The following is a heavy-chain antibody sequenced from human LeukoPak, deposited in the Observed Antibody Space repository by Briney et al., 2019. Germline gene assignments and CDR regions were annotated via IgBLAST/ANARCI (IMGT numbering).Heavy chain of an antibody. CDR2: IYTSGST. CDR3: AREAIVVPTFDY. D-gene: IGHD2-2*01. J-gene: IGHJ4*02. V-gene: IGHV4-4*07. Sequence: SETLSLTCTVSGGSISSYYWSWIRQPAGKGLEWIGRIYTSGSTNYNPSLKSRVIMSVDTSKNQFSLKLSSVTAADTAVYYCAREAIVVPTFDYWGQGTLVTVSS. CDR1: GGSISSYY.